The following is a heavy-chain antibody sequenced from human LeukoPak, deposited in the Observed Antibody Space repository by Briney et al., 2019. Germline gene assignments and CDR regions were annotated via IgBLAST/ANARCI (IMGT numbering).Heavy chain of an antibody. V-gene: IGHV1-2*06. Sequence: ASVKVSCKASGYTFTGYYMHWVRQAPGQGLEWMGQINPNSGGTNYVQKFQGRVTMTRDTSFTTAYMELSGLRSDDTAVYYCARGAYSGSYLYYFDYWGQGTLVTVSS. CDR3: ARGAYSGSYLYYFDY. J-gene: IGHJ4*02. CDR2: INPNSGGT. CDR1: GYTFTGYY. D-gene: IGHD1-26*01.